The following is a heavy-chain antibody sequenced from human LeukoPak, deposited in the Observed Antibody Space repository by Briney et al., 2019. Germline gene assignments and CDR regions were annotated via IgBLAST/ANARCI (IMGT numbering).Heavy chain of an antibody. J-gene: IGHJ4*02. D-gene: IGHD1-26*01. V-gene: IGHV3-21*01. CDR3: ATSIVGASLPFDY. CDR1: GVTFSSYS. Sequence: GGSLRLSCAASGVTFSSYSMNWVRQAPGKGLEWVSSISSSSSYIYYADSVKGRFTISRDNAKNSLYLQMNSLGAEDRAVYYCATSIVGASLPFDYWGQGTLVTVSS. CDR2: ISSSSSYI.